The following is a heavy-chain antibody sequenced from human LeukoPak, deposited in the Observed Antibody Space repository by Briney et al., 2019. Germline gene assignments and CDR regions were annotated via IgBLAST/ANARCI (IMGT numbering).Heavy chain of an antibody. Sequence: GGSLRLSCAASGFDFSSFWMSWVRQAPGKGLEWVANIKQDGSQRYYVDSVKGRFTISRDNAKNSLYLQMNSLRGEDTAVYYCAVGNWGLDYWGQGILVTVSS. CDR2: IKQDGSQR. D-gene: IGHD7-27*01. V-gene: IGHV3-7*01. CDR1: GFDFSSFW. CDR3: AVGNWGLDY. J-gene: IGHJ4*02.